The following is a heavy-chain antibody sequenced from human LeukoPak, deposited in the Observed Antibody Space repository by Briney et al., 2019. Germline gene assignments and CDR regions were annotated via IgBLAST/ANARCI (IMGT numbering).Heavy chain of an antibody. V-gene: IGHV1-2*02. CDR3: AREYYDSSAYNQEAIDY. Sequence: ASVKVSCKASGYTFTGYFIHWVRQAPGQGLEWMGWNNPNSGGAKYAQKFQGRVTMTRDTSISTAYMELSRLRSDDTAVYYCAREYYDSSAYNQEAIDYWGQGTLVTVSS. CDR2: NNPNSGGA. CDR1: GYTFTGYF. D-gene: IGHD3-22*01. J-gene: IGHJ4*02.